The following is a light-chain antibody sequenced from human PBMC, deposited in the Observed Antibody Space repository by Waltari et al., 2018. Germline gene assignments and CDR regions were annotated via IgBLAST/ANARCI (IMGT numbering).Light chain of an antibody. J-gene: IGLJ2*01. CDR1: SSNLGVNS. Sequence: QSVLTQSHSVSATPGQRVTISCSGSSSNLGVNSVHWYQHVPGAAPRLLIYSNNRRPSGVPDRFSGSTSGTAASLAISGLQSEDEAHYYCATWDSDVNAWLFGGGTKVTVL. CDR2: SNN. V-gene: IGLV1-44*01. CDR3: ATWDSDVNAWL.